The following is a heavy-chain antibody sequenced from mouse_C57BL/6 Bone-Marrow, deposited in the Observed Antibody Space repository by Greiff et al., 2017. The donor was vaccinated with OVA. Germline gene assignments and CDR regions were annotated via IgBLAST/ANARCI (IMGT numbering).Heavy chain of an antibody. J-gene: IGHJ3*01. CDR1: GFNIKDDY. V-gene: IGHV14-4*01. CDR3: TSHYYGSSEGFAY. D-gene: IGHD1-1*01. Sequence: VQLQQSGAELVRPGASVKLSCTASGFNIKDDYMHRVKQRPEQGLEWIGWIYPENGDTEYASKFQGKATITADTSSNTAYLQLSSLTSEDTAVYYCTSHYYGSSEGFAYWGQGTLVTVSA. CDR2: IYPENGDT.